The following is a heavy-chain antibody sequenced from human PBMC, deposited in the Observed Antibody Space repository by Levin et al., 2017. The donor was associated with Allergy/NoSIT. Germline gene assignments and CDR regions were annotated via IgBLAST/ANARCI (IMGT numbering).Heavy chain of an antibody. V-gene: IGHV1-24*01. CDR2: FDPEDGET. J-gene: IGHJ6*02. D-gene: IGHD3-10*01. Sequence: GESLKISCQVSGYTLTVLSMHWVRQAPGKGLEWMGGFDPEDGETIYAQKFQGRVTMTEDTSTDTAYMELSSLRSEDTAVYYCATNSYIIMRGMDVWGQGTTVTVSS. CDR3: ATNSYIIMRGMDV. CDR1: GYTLTVLS.